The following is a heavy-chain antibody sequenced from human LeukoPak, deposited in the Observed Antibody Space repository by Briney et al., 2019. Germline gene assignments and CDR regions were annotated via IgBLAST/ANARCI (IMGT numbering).Heavy chain of an antibody. V-gene: IGHV3-48*04. CDR1: GFTFSSYS. J-gene: IGHJ4*02. Sequence: GGSLRLSCAASGFTFSSYSMTWVRLAPGKGLEWVSCITSSSSTIYYADSVKGRFTISRDNAKNSLFLQMNSLRAEDTAVYYCARDREDCSGANCYKWPFDYWGQGTLVLVSS. CDR2: ITSSSSTI. CDR3: ARDREDCSGANCYKWPFDY. D-gene: IGHD2-2*02.